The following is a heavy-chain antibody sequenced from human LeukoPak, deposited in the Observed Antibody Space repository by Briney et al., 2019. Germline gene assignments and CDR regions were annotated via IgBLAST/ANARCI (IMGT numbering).Heavy chain of an antibody. CDR1: GYTIGSGYF. J-gene: IGHJ4*02. D-gene: IGHD3-16*01. V-gene: IGHV4-38-2*01. CDR3: VRASRSDLLYDYLHF. Sequence: PSETLSLTCAVSGYTIGSGYFWGWVRQPPREALEWVGTTYHSGKTYYNPSLKSRVTVSLDTANNHVSLRLTSLTAADTALYYFVRASRSDLLYDYLHFWGKGTLVIVSS. CDR2: TYHSGKT.